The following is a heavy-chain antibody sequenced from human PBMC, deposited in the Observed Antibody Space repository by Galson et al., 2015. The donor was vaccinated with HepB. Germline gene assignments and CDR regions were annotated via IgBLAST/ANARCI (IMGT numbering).Heavy chain of an antibody. CDR1: GFTFDDYA. D-gene: IGHD1-14*01. J-gene: IGHJ4*02. CDR2: ISWNSGSI. V-gene: IGHV3-9*01. CDR3: AKLGGNY. Sequence: SLRLSCAASGFTFDDYAMHWVRQAPGKGLEWVSGISWNSGSIGYADSVKGRFTTSRDNAKNSLYLQMNSLRAEDTALYYCAKLGGNYWGQGTLVTVSS.